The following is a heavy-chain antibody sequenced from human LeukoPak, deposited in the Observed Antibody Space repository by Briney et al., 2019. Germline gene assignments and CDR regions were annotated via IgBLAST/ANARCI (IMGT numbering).Heavy chain of an antibody. CDR1: GFTFSSYA. J-gene: IGHJ4*02. D-gene: IGHD2-15*01. Sequence: GSLRLSCAASGFTFSSYAMSWVRQAPGKGLEWVSAISGSGGSTYYADSVKGRFTISRENSKNTLYLQMNSLRAEDTAVYYCARALSGCSGGSCYSSFDYWGQGTLVTVSS. V-gene: IGHV3-23*01. CDR3: ARALSGCSGGSCYSSFDY. CDR2: ISGSGGST.